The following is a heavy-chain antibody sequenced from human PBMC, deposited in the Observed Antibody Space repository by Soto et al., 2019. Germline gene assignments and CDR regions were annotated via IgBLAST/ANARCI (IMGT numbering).Heavy chain of an antibody. CDR1: GYTFSNNG. CDR3: ARKGGEWEPADY. D-gene: IGHD1-26*01. Sequence: QVQLVQSGAEVKSPGASVKVSCKASGYTFSNNGINWVRQAPGQGLEWMGWISAYTGNTKYAQSFQGRVTMTTDTSTSTAYLELRTLRYDDTAVYYCARKGGEWEPADYWGPGTLVTVSS. V-gene: IGHV1-18*01. CDR2: ISAYTGNT. J-gene: IGHJ4*02.